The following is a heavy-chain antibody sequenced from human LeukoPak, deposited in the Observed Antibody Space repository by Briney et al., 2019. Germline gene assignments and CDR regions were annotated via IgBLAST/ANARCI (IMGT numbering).Heavy chain of an antibody. Sequence: PGGSLRLSCAASGFTFSNYEMKWVRQAPGKGLEWVSVIYSGGSTYYADSVKGRFTISRDNSKNTLYLQMNSLRAEDTAVYYCARDLSRMGFFDYWGQGTLVTVSS. D-gene: IGHD2-8*01. V-gene: IGHV3-53*01. CDR2: IYSGGST. J-gene: IGHJ4*02. CDR3: ARDLSRMGFFDY. CDR1: GFTFSNYE.